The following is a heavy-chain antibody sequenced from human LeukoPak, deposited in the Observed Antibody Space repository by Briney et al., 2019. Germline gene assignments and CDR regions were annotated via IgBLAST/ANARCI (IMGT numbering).Heavy chain of an antibody. CDR1: GFTFSSYA. J-gene: IGHJ3*02. CDR3: ARNTSGFKLGDAFDI. D-gene: IGHD3-22*01. CDR2: ISGSAYST. V-gene: IGHV3-23*01. Sequence: PGGSLRLSCAASGFTFSSYAMTRVRQAPGKGLEWISAISGSAYSTSYADSVKGRFTISRDNSKNTLYLQMNSLRAEDTAIYYCARNTSGFKLGDAFDIWGQGTMVTVSS.